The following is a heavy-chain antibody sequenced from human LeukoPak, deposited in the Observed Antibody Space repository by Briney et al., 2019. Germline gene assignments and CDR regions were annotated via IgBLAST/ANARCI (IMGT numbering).Heavy chain of an antibody. CDR1: GGSISSYY. D-gene: IGHD6-19*01. CDR3: ARDLNGIGWLALAY. CDR2: IYYSGST. Sequence: PSETLSLTCTVSGGSISSYYGSWIRQPPGKGLEWIGYIYYSGSTNYNPSLKSRVTISVDTSKNQFSLKLSSVTAADTAVYYCARDLNGIGWLALAYWGQGTLVTVSS. V-gene: IGHV4-59*01. J-gene: IGHJ4*02.